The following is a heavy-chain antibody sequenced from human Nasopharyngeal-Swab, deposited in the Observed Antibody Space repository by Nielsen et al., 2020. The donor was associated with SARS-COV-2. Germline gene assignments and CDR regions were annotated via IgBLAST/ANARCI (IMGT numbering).Heavy chain of an antibody. V-gene: IGHV4-39*02. CDR3: ARLDPFGSEDK. J-gene: IGHJ4*02. Sequence: SETLSLTCTVSGGSITGSRHRWGWIRQPPGKGLQWIGQILVNRYTDYHPSVRGRITVYEDTSENYFSLRLSSVTAADTAVYYCARLDPFGSEDKWGQGTLVTVSS. CDR1: GGSITGSRHR. CDR2: ILVNRYT. D-gene: IGHD3-3*01.